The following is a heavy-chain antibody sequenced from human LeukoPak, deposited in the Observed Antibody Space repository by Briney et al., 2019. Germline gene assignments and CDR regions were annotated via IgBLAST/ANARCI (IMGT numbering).Heavy chain of an antibody. CDR2: INNDGSTT. J-gene: IGHJ4*02. CDR3: VVIYSYGCPL. Sequence: GESLRLSCAASGFPFRGYWMHWVRQAPGKGLVWVSRINNDGSTTNYADSVKGRFTISRDNAKNTLYLQMNSLSAEDTAVYYCVVIYSYGCPLWGQGSLVTVSS. V-gene: IGHV3-74*01. D-gene: IGHD6-19*01. CDR1: GFPFRGYW.